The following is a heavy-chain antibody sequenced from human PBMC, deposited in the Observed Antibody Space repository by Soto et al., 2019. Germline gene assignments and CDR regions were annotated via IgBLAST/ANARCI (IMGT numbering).Heavy chain of an antibody. V-gene: IGHV1-2*04. Sequence: GASVKVSCTASGYRFTGYYMHWVRQAPGQGLEWMGWINPNSGGTNYAQKFQGWVTMTRDTSISTAYMELSRLRSDDTAVYYCAREYYYDSSGYYLGSAFDIWGQGTMVT. D-gene: IGHD3-22*01. CDR1: GYRFTGYY. J-gene: IGHJ3*02. CDR2: INPNSGGT. CDR3: AREYYYDSSGYYLGSAFDI.